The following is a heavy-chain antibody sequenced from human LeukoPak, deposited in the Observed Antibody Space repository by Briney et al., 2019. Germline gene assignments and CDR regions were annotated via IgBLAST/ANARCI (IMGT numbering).Heavy chain of an antibody. Sequence: GGSLRLSCAASGLTFSSYSMNWVRQAPGKGLEWVSSISSSSSYIYYADSVKGRFTISRDNAKNSLYLQMNSLRAEDTAVYYCARDFGRGLSTYYFDYWGQGTLVTVSS. CDR3: ARDFGRGLSTYYFDY. CDR2: ISSSSSYI. CDR1: GLTFSSYS. J-gene: IGHJ4*02. D-gene: IGHD2-2*01. V-gene: IGHV3-21*01.